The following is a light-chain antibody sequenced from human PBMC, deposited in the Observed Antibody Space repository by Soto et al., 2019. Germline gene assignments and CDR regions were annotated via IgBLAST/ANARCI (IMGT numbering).Light chain of an antibody. CDR3: QQYTNTNNPWM. CDR1: QSISTW. V-gene: IGKV1-5*03. J-gene: IGKJ1*01. Sequence: DIQMTQSPSTLSASVGDRVTITCRARQSISTWLAWYQPKPGKAPKLLIYKASSLESGVPSRFSGSGSGTEFTHTISSLQPDDSSTYYCQQYTNTNNPWMFGQGTKVDI. CDR2: KAS.